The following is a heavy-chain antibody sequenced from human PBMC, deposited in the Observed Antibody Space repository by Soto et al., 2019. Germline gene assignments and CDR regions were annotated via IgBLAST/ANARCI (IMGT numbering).Heavy chain of an antibody. V-gene: IGHV1-18*01. D-gene: IGHD3-10*01. CDR3: ARDGAGYYGSGSYSQKYFDY. J-gene: IGHJ4*01. CDR2: ISAYNGYT. Sequence: ASVKVSCKASGYTFTTYGITWVRQAPGQGLEWMGWISAYNGYTNYAQKVQGRVTMTTDTSTSTAYMELRSLGSDDTAVYYCARDGAGYYGSGSYSQKYFDYWG. CDR1: GYTFTTYG.